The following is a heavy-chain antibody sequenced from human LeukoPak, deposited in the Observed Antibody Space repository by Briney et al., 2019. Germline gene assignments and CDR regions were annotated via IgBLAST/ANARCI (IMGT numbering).Heavy chain of an antibody. Sequence: SETLSLTCTVSGASFNSDDQYWNWIRQSPGKGLEWIGSIHPSGMLYNNPSLESRVTMSRDTSKNQFSLNLNSVTAADTAVYFCSRGLDSRKFGYWGQGILVTVSS. CDR3: SRGLDSRKFGY. CDR2: IHPSGML. CDR1: GASFNSDDQY. V-gene: IGHV4-31*03. D-gene: IGHD3-22*01. J-gene: IGHJ4*02.